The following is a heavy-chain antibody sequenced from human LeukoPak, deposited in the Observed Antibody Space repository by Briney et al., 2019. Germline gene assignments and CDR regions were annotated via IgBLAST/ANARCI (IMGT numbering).Heavy chain of an antibody. J-gene: IGHJ3*01. Sequence: SETLSLTCAVSDDSFSSHYWTWIRQPPGKGLEWIGYISYIGTTNYNPSLKSRVTISIDTSKNQFSLKLSSVTAADTAVYYCARDLVTVTKGFDFWGQGTMVSVSS. CDR1: DDSFSSHY. CDR3: ARDLVTVTKGFDF. V-gene: IGHV4-59*11. CDR2: ISYIGTT. D-gene: IGHD4-17*01.